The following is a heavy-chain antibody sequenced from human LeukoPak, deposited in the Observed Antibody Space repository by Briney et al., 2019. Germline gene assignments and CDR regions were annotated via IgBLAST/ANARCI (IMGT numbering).Heavy chain of an antibody. CDR3: ARHSAGYSSSWYY. D-gene: IGHD6-13*01. Sequence: SETLSLTCTVSGGSISSYYWSWIRQPPGKGLEWIGYIYYSGSTNYNPSLKSRVTISVDTSKNQFSLKLSSVTAADTAVYYCARHSAGYSSSWYYWGQGTLVTVPS. V-gene: IGHV4-59*08. CDR1: GGSISSYY. CDR2: IYYSGST. J-gene: IGHJ4*02.